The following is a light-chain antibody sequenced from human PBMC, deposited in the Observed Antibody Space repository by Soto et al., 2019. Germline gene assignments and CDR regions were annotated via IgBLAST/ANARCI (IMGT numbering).Light chain of an antibody. V-gene: IGLV2-14*01. CDR3: SSYTSSRTLV. Sequence: QSALTQPASVSGSPGQSITISCTGTSSDVGGYNYVSWYQQHPGKAPKLMICEVSNRPSGVSNRFSGSKSGNTASLTISGLQAEDEAEYYCSSYTSSRTLVFGGGTKLTVL. CDR1: SSDVGGYNY. CDR2: EVS. J-gene: IGLJ2*01.